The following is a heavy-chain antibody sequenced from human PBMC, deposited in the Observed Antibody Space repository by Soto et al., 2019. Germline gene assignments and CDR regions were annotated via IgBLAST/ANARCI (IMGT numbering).Heavy chain of an antibody. CDR1: GYTFIGYH. CDR2: VNPKSGAT. V-gene: IGHV1-2*02. D-gene: IGHD6-19*01. CDR3: ASPPPAYSSGVLAS. Sequence: ASVKVSCKASGYTFIGYHMHWVRQAPGQGLEWMGWVNPKSGATNLAQKFQGRVTMTRDTSISTAYMELTRLTSDDTAVYYCASPPPAYSSGVLASWGQGTQVTVSS. J-gene: IGHJ5*02.